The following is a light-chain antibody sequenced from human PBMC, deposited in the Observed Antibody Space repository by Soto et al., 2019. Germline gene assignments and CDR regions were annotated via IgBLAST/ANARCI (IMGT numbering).Light chain of an antibody. V-gene: IGLV2-14*01. J-gene: IGLJ2*01. CDR3: NSYTITSTLV. Sequence: QSALTQPASVSGSPGQSVTISCTGTSSDVGRYNYVSWYQQYPGKPPKVMIYGVTYRPSGVSNRFSGSKSGNTASLTISGXXXXXXXXXXCNSYTITSTLVFGGGTQLTVL. CDR1: SSDVGRYNY. CDR2: GVT.